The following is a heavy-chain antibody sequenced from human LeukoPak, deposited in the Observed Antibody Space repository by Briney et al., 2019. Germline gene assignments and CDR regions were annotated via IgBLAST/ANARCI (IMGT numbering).Heavy chain of an antibody. CDR3: ATRRAGMVRGPPSGAFDI. Sequence: SETLSLTCSVSGGLISSNGYYWGWIRQPPGEGLEWIGSVYYTGNTYYNPSLKSRVTISVDTSKNQFSLKLSSVTAADTAVYYCATRRAGMVRGPPSGAFDIWGQGTMVTVSS. CDR2: VYYTGNT. J-gene: IGHJ3*02. CDR1: GGLISSNGYY. V-gene: IGHV4-39*07. D-gene: IGHD3-10*01.